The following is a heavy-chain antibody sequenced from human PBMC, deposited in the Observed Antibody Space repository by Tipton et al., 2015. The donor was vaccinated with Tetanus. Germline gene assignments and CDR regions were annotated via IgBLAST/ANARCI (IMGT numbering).Heavy chain of an antibody. CDR3: ARSKLLWFGESLSGFDS. V-gene: IGHV4-39*02. D-gene: IGHD3-10*01. Sequence: GLVKPSETLSLTCTVSGGSISTRNYFWGWIRQAPGKGLEWIASIYFEGSTYYSPSLKSRLTIDVDTSQNLFSLRLASVTAADTAVYYCARSKLLWFGESLSGFDSWGQGTLVTVSA. CDR1: GGSISTRNYF. CDR2: IYFEGST. J-gene: IGHJ4*02.